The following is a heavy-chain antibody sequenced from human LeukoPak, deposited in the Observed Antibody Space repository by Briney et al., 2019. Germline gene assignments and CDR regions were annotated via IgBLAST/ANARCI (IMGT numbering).Heavy chain of an antibody. CDR3: ARVPYYYGSGSYYPYFDY. Sequence: GGSLRLSCAASGFTFSRYWMHWVRQAPGKGLVWVSRINEDGSTTSYADSVKGRFTISRDNVKNTLYLQMNSLRAEDTAVYYCARVPYYYGSGSYYPYFDYWGQGTLVTVSS. CDR1: GFTFSRYW. J-gene: IGHJ4*02. D-gene: IGHD3-10*01. CDR2: INEDGSTT. V-gene: IGHV3-74*01.